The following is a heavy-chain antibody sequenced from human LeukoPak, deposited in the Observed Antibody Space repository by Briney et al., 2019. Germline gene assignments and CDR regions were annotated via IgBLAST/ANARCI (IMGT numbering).Heavy chain of an antibody. J-gene: IGHJ4*02. D-gene: IGHD3-22*01. CDR1: GFTFNNYA. Sequence: GGSLRLSCAASGFTFNNYAMHWVRQAPGKGLEWVAVISYDGSNKYYADSVKGRFTISRDNSKNTLYLQMNSLRAGDTAVYYCARATFYYDSSGYYYFDYWGQGTLVTVSS. CDR3: ARATFYYDSSGYYYFDY. CDR2: ISYDGSNK. V-gene: IGHV3-30*04.